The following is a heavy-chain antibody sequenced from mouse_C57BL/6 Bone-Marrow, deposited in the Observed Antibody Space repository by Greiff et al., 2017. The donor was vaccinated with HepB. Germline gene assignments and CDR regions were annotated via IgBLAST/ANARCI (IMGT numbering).Heavy chain of an antibody. D-gene: IGHD1-1*01. CDR2: IYPGDGDT. CDR1: GYAFSSYW. V-gene: IGHV1-80*01. Sequence: VKLVESGAELVKPGASVKISCKASGYAFSSYWMNWVKQRPGKGLEWIGQIYPGDGDTNYNGKFKGKATLTADKSSSTAYMQLSSLTSEDSAVYFCARSGYGSSYDYYAMDYWGQGTSVTVSS. J-gene: IGHJ4*01. CDR3: ARSGYGSSYDYYAMDY.